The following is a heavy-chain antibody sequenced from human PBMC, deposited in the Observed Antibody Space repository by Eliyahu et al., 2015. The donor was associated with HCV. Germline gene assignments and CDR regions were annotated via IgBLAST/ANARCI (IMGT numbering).Heavy chain of an antibody. CDR2: IKKDGTEK. CDR3: ARATTSGCSSACCNVDF. CDR1: GFTFSGYX. V-gene: IGHV3-7*01. J-gene: IGHJ4*02. D-gene: IGHD2-2*01. Sequence: EVQLVESGGGLVQPGGSLRLSCEASGFTFSGYXVSWVRQAPGKGLEWVANIKKDGTEKDFVDSVRGRFTISRDNARNSVDLQMSSLTAEDTGVYFCARATTSGCSSACCNVDFWGLGTLVTVSS.